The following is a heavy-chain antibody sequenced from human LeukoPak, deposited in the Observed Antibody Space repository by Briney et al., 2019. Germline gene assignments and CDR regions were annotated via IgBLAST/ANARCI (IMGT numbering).Heavy chain of an antibody. Sequence: GGSLRLSCAASGFSFSSYAMSGVRQAPGKGLEWISAISASGSTTYYAGSAKGRFTISRDNSKNTLSLQMYILRADDTAVYYCAKDRHDSSRLPFDPWGQGTLVTVSS. V-gene: IGHV3-23*01. CDR2: ISASGSTT. CDR1: GFSFSSYA. CDR3: AKDRHDSSRLPFDP. D-gene: IGHD3-22*01. J-gene: IGHJ5*02.